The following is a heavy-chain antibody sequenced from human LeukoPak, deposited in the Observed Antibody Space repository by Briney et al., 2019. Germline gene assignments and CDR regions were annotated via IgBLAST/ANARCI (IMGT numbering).Heavy chain of an antibody. CDR2: MSPNSGNT. Sequence: ASVKVSCKASGYTFTNYEINWVRQATGQGLEWMGWMSPNSGNTGYAQKFQGRVTVTRDTSISTAYMELSSLRSEDTAVYYCARSTPAFDYWGQGTLVTVSS. CDR3: ARSTPAFDY. CDR1: GYTFTNYE. V-gene: IGHV1-8*03. J-gene: IGHJ4*02.